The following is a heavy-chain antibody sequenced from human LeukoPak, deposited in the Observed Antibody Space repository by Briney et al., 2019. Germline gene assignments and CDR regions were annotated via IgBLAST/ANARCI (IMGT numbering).Heavy chain of an antibody. Sequence: SETLSLTRTVSGGSISNYYWSWIRQPPGKGLEWIGYIYYIGSTNSNPSLKSRVTISLDTSKNQFSLKLSSVTAADTAVYYCARLHPDRDGYMRRSFDSWGQGTLVTVSS. J-gene: IGHJ4*02. D-gene: IGHD5-24*01. V-gene: IGHV4-59*08. CDR2: IYYIGST. CDR3: ARLHPDRDGYMRRSFDS. CDR1: GGSISNYY.